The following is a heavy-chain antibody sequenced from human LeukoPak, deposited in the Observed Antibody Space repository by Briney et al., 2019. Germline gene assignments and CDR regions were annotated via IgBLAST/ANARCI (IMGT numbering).Heavy chain of an antibody. CDR3: ASHSGVVVAATLRPLLDY. J-gene: IGHJ4*02. D-gene: IGHD2-15*01. CDR1: GYTLTELS. V-gene: IGHV1-24*01. CDR2: FDPEDGET. Sequence: ASVKVSCKVSGYTLTELSMHWVRQAPGKGLEWMGGFDPEDGETIYAQKFQGRVTITADKSTSTAYTELSSLRSEDTAVYYCASHSGVVVAATLRPLLDYWGQGTLVTVSS.